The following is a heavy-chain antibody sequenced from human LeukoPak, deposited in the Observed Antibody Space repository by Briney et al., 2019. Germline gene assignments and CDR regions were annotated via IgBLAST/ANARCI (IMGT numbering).Heavy chain of an antibody. CDR1: GGSISSGSYY. J-gene: IGHJ6*03. CDR2: IYTSGST. D-gene: IGHD2-21*01. CDR3: AKSRLAYCGGDCPKVFYYYYMDV. V-gene: IGHV4-61*02. Sequence: SETLSLTCTVSGGSISSGSYYWSWIRQPAGKGLEWIGRIYTSGSTNYNPSLKSRVTISVDTSKNQFSLKLSSVTAADTAVYYCAKSRLAYCGGDCPKVFYYYYMDVWGKGTTVTVSS.